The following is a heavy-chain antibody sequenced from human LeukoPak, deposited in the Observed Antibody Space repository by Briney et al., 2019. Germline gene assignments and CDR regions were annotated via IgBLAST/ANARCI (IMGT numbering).Heavy chain of an antibody. V-gene: IGHV3-23*01. CDR3: AKDLSYCSSTSCYSEGEYFQH. CDR1: GFTFTSFA. CDR2: IIASVGST. D-gene: IGHD2-2*01. J-gene: IGHJ1*01. Sequence: RGCLRLSCAPSGFTFTSFAMSWDRHAPGEGLGWVSAIIASVGSTYYADPVKGRFTISRDNSKIPLYLQMNRLRAEDTAVYYCAKDLSYCSSTSCYSEGEYFQHWGQGTLVTASS.